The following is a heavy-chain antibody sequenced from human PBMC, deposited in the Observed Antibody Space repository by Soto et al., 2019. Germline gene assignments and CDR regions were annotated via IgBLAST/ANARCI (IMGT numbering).Heavy chain of an antibody. CDR1: GFIFSTYC. Sequence: GGFLRLSCAASGFIFSTYCMHWVRQAPGKGLEWVAGILFDGSNKYYADSVKGRFTISRDISKNTLYLQMNSLRAEDTAVYYCAKDRPEFSSSSGASDYWGQGTLVTVSS. CDR2: ILFDGSNK. D-gene: IGHD6-6*01. CDR3: AKDRPEFSSSSGASDY. J-gene: IGHJ4*02. V-gene: IGHV3-30*18.